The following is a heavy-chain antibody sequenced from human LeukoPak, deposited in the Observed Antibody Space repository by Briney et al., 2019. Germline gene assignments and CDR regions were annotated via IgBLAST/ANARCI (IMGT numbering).Heavy chain of an antibody. CDR2: ISGSGGST. CDR3: AKDYYYDSSGYLDY. J-gene: IGHJ4*02. V-gene: IGHV3-23*01. Sequence: PGGSLRLSCAASGFTFSGYAMSWVRQAPGKGLEWVSAISGSGGSTYYADSVKGRFTISRDNSKNTLYLQMNSLRAEDTAVYYCAKDYYYDSSGYLDYWGQGTLVTVSS. D-gene: IGHD3-22*01. CDR1: GFTFSGYA.